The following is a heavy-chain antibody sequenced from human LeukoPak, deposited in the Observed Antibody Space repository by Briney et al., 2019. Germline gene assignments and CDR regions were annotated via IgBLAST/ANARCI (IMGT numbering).Heavy chain of an antibody. D-gene: IGHD3-22*01. CDR2: INSDGSST. V-gene: IGHV3-74*01. CDR1: GFTFSSYW. Sequence: GGSLRLSCAASGFTFSSYWMHWVRQAPGKGLVWVSRINSDGSSTSYADSVKGRFTISRDNAKNTLYLQMNSLRAEDTAVYYCARVGNYYDSSYDFDYWGQGTLVTVSS. J-gene: IGHJ4*02. CDR3: ARVGNYYDSSYDFDY.